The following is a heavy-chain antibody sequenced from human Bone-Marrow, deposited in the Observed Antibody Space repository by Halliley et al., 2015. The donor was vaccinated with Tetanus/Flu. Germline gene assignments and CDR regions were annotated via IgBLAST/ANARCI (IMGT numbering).Heavy chain of an antibody. V-gene: IGHV1-69*06. Sequence: QLVQSGAEVKKPGSSVTVSCKASGGSFSSYAISWVRQAPGHGLEWMGGIIPTFGTGNSAKKLQDRVTITADKSTSTAYMELNRVRSEATAVYYCAGVYYERGGFSFHYQYFVEVWGQGTTVIVSS. CDR2: IIPTFGTG. CDR1: GGSFSSYA. D-gene: IGHD3-16*01. CDR3: AGVYYERGGFSFHYQYFVEV. J-gene: IGHJ6*02.